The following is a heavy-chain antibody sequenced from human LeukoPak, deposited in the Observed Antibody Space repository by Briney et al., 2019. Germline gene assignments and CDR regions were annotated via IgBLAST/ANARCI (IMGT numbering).Heavy chain of an antibody. CDR3: ASSRALGEQWLLY. D-gene: IGHD6-19*01. J-gene: IGHJ4*02. CDR1: GFSFSSYT. Sequence: PGGSLRLSCAASGFSFSSYTMNWVRQAPGKGLEWVSSISSSGTYIYYADSVKGRFTISRDNAKNSLYLQMNSLRAEDTAVFYYASSRALGEQWLLYWGQGTLVTVSS. CDR2: ISSSGTYI. V-gene: IGHV3-21*01.